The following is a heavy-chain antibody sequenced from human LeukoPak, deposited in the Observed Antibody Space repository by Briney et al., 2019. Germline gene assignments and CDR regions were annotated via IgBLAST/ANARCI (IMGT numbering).Heavy chain of an antibody. V-gene: IGHV3-23*01. CDR1: GFTFSSHG. J-gene: IGHJ2*01. CDR3: AKDIDWGRFDV. Sequence: GGSLRLSCVASGFTFSSHGMDWVRQAPGMGLEWVSGVSPSGDITYYADSVKGRFAISRDNSRNTVYFQLNSLRADDTAVYYCAKDIDWGRFDVWGRGTLVTVSS. D-gene: IGHD7-27*01. CDR2: VSPSGDIT.